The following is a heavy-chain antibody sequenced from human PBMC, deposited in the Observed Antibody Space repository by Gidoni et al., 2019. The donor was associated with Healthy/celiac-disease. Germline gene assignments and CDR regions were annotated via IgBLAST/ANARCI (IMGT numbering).Heavy chain of an antibody. CDR3: ARGVPSIGYSSSWYGGDY. J-gene: IGHJ4*02. V-gene: IGHV4-34*01. CDR2: INHSGST. D-gene: IGHD6-13*01. CDR1: GGSFSGYY. Sequence: QVQLQQWGAGLLKPSETLSLTCAVYGGSFSGYYWSWIRQPPGKGLEWIGEINHSGSTNYNPSLKSRVTISVDTSKNQFSLKLSSVTAADTAVYYCARGVPSIGYSSSWYGGDYWGQGTLVTVSS.